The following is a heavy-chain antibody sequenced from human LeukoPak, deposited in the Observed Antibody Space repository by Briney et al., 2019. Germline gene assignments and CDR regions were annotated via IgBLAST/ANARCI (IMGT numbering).Heavy chain of an antibody. Sequence: SVKVSCKASGGTFSSYAISWVRQAPGQGLEWMGGIIPIFGTAIYAQKFQGRVTMTEDTSTDTAYMELSSLRSEDTAVYYCATARGFLEPRDYWGQGTLVTVSS. V-gene: IGHV1-69*06. J-gene: IGHJ4*02. D-gene: IGHD3-3*01. CDR2: IIPIFGTA. CDR3: ATARGFLEPRDY. CDR1: GGTFSSYA.